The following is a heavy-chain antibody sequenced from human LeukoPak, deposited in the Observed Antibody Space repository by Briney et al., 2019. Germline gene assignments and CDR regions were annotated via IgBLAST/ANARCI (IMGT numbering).Heavy chain of an antibody. CDR3: ATDRTGGYSYGTMGY. J-gene: IGHJ4*02. Sequence: ASVKVSCKVSGYTLTELSMHWVRQAPGKGLEWMGGFDPEDGETIYAQKFQGRVTMTEDTSTDTAYMELSSLRSGDTAVYYCATDRTGGYSYGTMGYWGQGTLVTVSS. V-gene: IGHV1-24*01. CDR2: FDPEDGET. CDR1: GYTLTELS. D-gene: IGHD5-18*01.